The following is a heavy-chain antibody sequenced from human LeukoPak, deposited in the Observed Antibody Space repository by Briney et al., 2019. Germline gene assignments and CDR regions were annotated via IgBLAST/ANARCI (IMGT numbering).Heavy chain of an antibody. Sequence: SETLSFTCTVSGGSISSYYWSWIRQPAGKGLEWIGRIYTSGSTNYNPSLKSRVTMSVDTSKNQFSLKLSSVTAADTAVYYCARALYYYDSSGHQRWFDPWGQGTPVTVSS. D-gene: IGHD3-22*01. CDR2: IYTSGST. V-gene: IGHV4-4*07. CDR1: GGSISSYY. CDR3: ARALYYYDSSGHQRWFDP. J-gene: IGHJ5*02.